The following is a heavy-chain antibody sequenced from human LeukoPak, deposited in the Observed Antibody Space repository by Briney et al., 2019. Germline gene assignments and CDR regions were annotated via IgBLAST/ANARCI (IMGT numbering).Heavy chain of an antibody. D-gene: IGHD3-22*01. Sequence: GASVKVSCKASGGTFSSYAISWVRQAPGQGLEWMGRIIPIFGTANYAQKFQGRVTITTDESTSTAYMELSSLRSEDTAVYYCARAPHYYDSSSPFQHWGQGTLVTVSS. CDR1: GGTFSSYA. CDR3: ARAPHYYDSSSPFQH. CDR2: IIPIFGTA. V-gene: IGHV1-69*05. J-gene: IGHJ1*01.